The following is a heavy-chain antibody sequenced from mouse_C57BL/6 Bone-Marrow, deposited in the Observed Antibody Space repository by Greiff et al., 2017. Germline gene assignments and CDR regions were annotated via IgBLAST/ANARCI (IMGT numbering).Heavy chain of an antibody. CDR2: IYPRSGNT. CDR1: GYTFTSYG. J-gene: IGHJ1*03. Sequence: QVQLQQSGAELARPGASVKLSCKASGYTFTSYGISWVKQRTGQGLEWIGEIYPRSGNTYYNEQFKGKATLTADKSSSTAYMELRSLTSEDSAVYFCARHGPSGNFDVWGTGTTVTVSS. V-gene: IGHV1-81*01. D-gene: IGHD4-1*01. CDR3: ARHGPSGNFDV.